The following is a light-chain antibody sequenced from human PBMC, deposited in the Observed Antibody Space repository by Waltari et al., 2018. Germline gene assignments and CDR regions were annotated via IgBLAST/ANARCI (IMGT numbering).Light chain of an antibody. CDR3: QQYGRSWNT. Sequence: EIGLTQSPRTLSLSPGERATLPCSASQSVSSNYLAWYQQRPGQAPSLLIHGSSSRATGIPDRFSGSGSGTDFTFTISRLEPEDFAVYYCQQYGRSWNTFGQGTKLEIK. J-gene: IGKJ2*01. V-gene: IGKV3-20*01. CDR2: GSS. CDR1: QSVSSNY.